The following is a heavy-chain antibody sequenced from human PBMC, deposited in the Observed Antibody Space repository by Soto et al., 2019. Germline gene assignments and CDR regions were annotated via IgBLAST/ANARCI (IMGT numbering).Heavy chain of an antibody. CDR2: IIPILGIA. Sequence: ASVKVSCKASGGTFSSYTISWVRQAPGQGLEWMGRIIPILGIANYAQKFQGRVTITADKSTSTAYMELSSLRSEDTAVYYCAREYCTNGVCYGSYDYWGQGTLVTVSS. V-gene: IGHV1-69*04. J-gene: IGHJ4*02. CDR3: AREYCTNGVCYGSYDY. CDR1: GGTFSSYT. D-gene: IGHD2-8*01.